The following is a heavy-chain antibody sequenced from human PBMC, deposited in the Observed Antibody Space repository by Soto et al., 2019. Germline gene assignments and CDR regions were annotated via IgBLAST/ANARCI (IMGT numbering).Heavy chain of an antibody. CDR2: TSYDGSNK. CDR3: AKEPRYKYAIPEAGVLYYFDY. D-gene: IGHD2-8*01. V-gene: IGHV3-30*18. J-gene: IGHJ4*02. Sequence: GGSLRLSCAASGFTFSSYGMHWVRQAPGKGLEWVAVTSYDGSNKYYADSVKGRFTISRDNSKNTLSLQMNSLRAEDTAVYYCAKEPRYKYAIPEAGVLYYFDYWGQGTLVTVSS. CDR1: GFTFSSYG.